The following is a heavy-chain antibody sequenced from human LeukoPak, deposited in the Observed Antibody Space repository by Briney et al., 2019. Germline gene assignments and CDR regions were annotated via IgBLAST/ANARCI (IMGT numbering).Heavy chain of an antibody. D-gene: IGHD1-20*01. J-gene: IGHJ4*02. CDR1: GGSISSYY. V-gene: IGHV4-59*13. CDR2: IYYSGSP. Sequence: SETLSLTCTISGGSISSYYWSWIRHPPGKGLEWIGYIYYSGSPNYNPSLKSRVTISVDTSKNQFSLKLTSVTAADTAVYYCAGADKWNDVLDYWGQGTPVTVSS. CDR3: AGADKWNDVLDY.